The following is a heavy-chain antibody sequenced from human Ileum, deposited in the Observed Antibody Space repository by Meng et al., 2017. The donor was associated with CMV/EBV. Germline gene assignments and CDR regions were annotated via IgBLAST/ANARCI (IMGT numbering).Heavy chain of an antibody. CDR2: IDKDGNQK. V-gene: IGHV3-7*04. CDR1: GFTFNDYW. CDR3: LRAHPLGT. J-gene: IGHJ4*02. Sequence: LRLSCAASGFTFNDYWMTWVRQAPGKGLEWVANIDKDGNQKYYADSVKGRFTISSDNAKNSVYLQMNTLRAEDTAVYYCLRAHPLGTWGQGTLVTVSS. D-gene: IGHD7-27*01.